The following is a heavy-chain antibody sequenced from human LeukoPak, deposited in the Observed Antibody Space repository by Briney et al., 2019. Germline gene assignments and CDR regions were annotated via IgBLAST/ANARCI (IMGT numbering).Heavy chain of an antibody. CDR3: ARGCSSTRCYLRMDV. Sequence: SETLSLTCTVSAGSISNYYWSWIRQPAGKGLEWIGRIYTSGSTNYNPSLKNRVTMSIDTSNNQFSLKLSSVTAADTAVYYSARGCSSTRCYLRMDVWGQGTTVTVSS. D-gene: IGHD2-2*01. J-gene: IGHJ6*02. V-gene: IGHV4-4*07. CDR2: IYTSGST. CDR1: AGSISNYY.